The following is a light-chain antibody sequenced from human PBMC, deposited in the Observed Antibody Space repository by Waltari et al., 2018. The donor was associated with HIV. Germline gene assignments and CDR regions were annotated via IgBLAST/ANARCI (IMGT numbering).Light chain of an antibody. V-gene: IGKV1-39*01. CDR1: QTMGTY. CDR3: QQSYTTPRT. J-gene: IGKJ1*01. Sequence: DGVTVTCRASQTMGTYLNWYQQVPGEAPKLLIYSASNLQSGVPSRFSGSGYGTDFSLTISSLEPEDFAVYYCQQSYTTPRTFGQGTKVEIK. CDR2: SAS.